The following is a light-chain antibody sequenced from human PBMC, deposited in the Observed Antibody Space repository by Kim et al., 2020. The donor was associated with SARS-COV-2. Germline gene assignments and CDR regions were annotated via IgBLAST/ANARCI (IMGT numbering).Light chain of an antibody. CDR3: QQYVRYPNT. V-gene: IGKV1D-16*01. CDR1: QDINIW. J-gene: IGKJ5*01. CDR2: AAS. Sequence: DIQMTQSPSSLSASVGERVTITCRASQDINIWLAWYQQRPGKAPKSLIYAASNLQTGVPGSFSGSGFGTEFTLPIRSLHPEDFATYYCQQYVRYPNTFGQVTRLEIK.